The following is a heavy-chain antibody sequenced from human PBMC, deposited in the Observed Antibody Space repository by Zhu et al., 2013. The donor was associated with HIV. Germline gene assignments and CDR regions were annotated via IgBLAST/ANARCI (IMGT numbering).Heavy chain of an antibody. Sequence: HVQLVQSGAEIKKPGSSVKVSCKASGGTFSNYAINWVRQAPGQGLEWMAEIIPIFGTTKYTQKFQGRVTITAAESTSTAYMELRSLKSHDTAVYYCARAGSCSSSTCIYYYYYYYMDVWGKGTTVTVSS. CDR2: IIPIFGTT. D-gene: IGHD2-2*01. V-gene: IGHV1-69*01. CDR3: ARAGSCSSSTCIYYYYYYYMDV. J-gene: IGHJ6*03. CDR1: GGTFSNYA.